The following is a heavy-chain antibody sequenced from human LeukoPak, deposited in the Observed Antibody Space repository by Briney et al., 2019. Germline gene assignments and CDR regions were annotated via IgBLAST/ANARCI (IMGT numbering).Heavy chain of an antibody. CDR2: ISSSSYTI. V-gene: IGHV3-48*04. CDR1: GFTFSTYS. Sequence: PGGSLRLSCAASGFTFSTYSMNWVRQAPGKGLEWVSYISSSSYTIYYADSVRGRFTISRDNARNSLYLQMNSLRAEDTAVYYCARERPEFDSWGQETLVTVSS. CDR3: ARERPEFDS. D-gene: IGHD1-14*01. J-gene: IGHJ4*02.